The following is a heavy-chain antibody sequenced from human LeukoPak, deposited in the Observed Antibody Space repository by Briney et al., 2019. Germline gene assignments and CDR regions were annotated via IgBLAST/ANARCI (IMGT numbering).Heavy chain of an antibody. V-gene: IGHV3-64*04. CDR1: GFTFSSYA. CDR2: ISSNGGST. Sequence: GGSLRLSCSASGFTFSSYAMHWVRQAPGKGLEYVSAISSNGGSTYYADSVKGRFTISRDNSKNTLYLQMNSLRAEDTAVYYCAREDPPGFDYWGQGTLVTVSS. J-gene: IGHJ4*02. CDR3: AREDPPGFDY.